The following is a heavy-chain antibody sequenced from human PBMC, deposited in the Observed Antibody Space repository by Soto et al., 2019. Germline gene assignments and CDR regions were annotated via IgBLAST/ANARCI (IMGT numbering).Heavy chain of an antibody. Sequence: SETLSLTCTVSGGSITNYYYSWLRQPPGKGLEWIGYIFPTGTTSYNPSLKSRVTLSVDTSQSQFSLKLNSVTAADTAVYYCTTEAYDNSGSLAFDIWGPGTLVTVSS. CDR3: TTEAYDNSGSLAFDI. V-gene: IGHV4-4*08. CDR2: IFPTGTT. CDR1: GGSITNYY. J-gene: IGHJ4*03. D-gene: IGHD3-22*01.